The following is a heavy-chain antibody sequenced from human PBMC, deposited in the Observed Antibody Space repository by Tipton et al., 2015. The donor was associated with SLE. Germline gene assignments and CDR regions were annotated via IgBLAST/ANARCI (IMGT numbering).Heavy chain of an antibody. CDR1: GFTFSSYA. Sequence: SLRLSCAASGFTFSSYAMSWVRQAPGKGLEWVSGISASGGSTWYADSVKGRFTVSRDNSKNALYLQMSSLRADDTAVYYCAKDRDFTYYYESYFDQWGHGILVTVSS. CDR3: AKDRDFTYYYESYFDQ. J-gene: IGHJ4*01. V-gene: IGHV3-23*01. D-gene: IGHD3-22*01. CDR2: ISASGGST.